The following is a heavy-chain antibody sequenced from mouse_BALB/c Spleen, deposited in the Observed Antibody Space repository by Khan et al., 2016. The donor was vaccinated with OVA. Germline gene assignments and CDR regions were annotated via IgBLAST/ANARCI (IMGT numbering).Heavy chain of an antibody. Sequence: EVQLQESGPDLVKPGATVKISCKASGYSFTDYYMTWVKQSQGKSLEWIGRVNTNNGETNYNHNFKGKAILTVDKSANTAYMELRSLTSEDSAVFYCARGYEFFPYWGQGTLVTVSA. CDR1: GYSFTDYY. D-gene: IGHD2-12*01. CDR2: VNTNNGET. CDR3: ARGYEFFPY. J-gene: IGHJ3*01. V-gene: IGHV1-26*01.